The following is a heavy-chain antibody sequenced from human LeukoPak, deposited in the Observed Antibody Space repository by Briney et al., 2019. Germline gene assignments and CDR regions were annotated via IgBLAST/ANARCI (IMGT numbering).Heavy chain of an antibody. D-gene: IGHD4-23*01. CDR3: ARTDYGDKGAFDI. V-gene: IGHV3-9*01. CDR2: ISWNSGSI. J-gene: IGHJ3*02. CDR1: GFTFDDYD. Sequence: PGGSLRLSCAASGFTFDDYDMHWVRQAPGKGLEWVSGISWNSGSIGYADSVKGRFTISRDNAKNTLYLQMNSLRAEDTAVYYCARTDYGDKGAFDIWGQGTMVTVSS.